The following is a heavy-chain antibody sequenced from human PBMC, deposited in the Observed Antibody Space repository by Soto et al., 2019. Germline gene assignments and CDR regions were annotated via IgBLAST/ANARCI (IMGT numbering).Heavy chain of an antibody. CDR2: INPESTTL. V-gene: IGHV3-74*02. CDR3: TKVTFAAWDS. J-gene: IGHJ4*02. Sequence: EAQLVESGGGLVQPGGSLTLSCADSGNTVNIYWMHWIRQVPGKGLVWVSRINPESTTLTYADSVTGRFTISRDYAKNPLSLQMPGLTAQDTSIYYCTKVTFAAWDSWGQGTLVTVSS. D-gene: IGHD2-15*01. CDR1: GNTVNIYW.